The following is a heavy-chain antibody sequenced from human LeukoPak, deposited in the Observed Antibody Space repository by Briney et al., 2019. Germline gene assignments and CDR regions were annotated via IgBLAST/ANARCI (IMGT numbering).Heavy chain of an antibody. D-gene: IGHD6-19*01. CDR2: ITSSSTI. V-gene: IGHV3-48*01. CDR3: GRDVLAVAADY. Sequence: GGSLRLSCAASGFTFSSYTMNWVRQAPGKGLEWVSYITSSSTIYYADSVKGRFTISRDNAKNSLYLQMNSLRAEDTAVYYCGRDVLAVAADYWGQGTLVTVSS. CDR1: GFTFSSYT. J-gene: IGHJ4*02.